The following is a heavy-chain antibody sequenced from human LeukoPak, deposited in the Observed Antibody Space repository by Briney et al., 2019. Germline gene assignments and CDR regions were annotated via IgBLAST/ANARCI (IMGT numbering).Heavy chain of an antibody. D-gene: IGHD4-23*01. CDR2: ISGSGGSA. CDR3: AKDRVTTVVAQLDY. V-gene: IGHV3-23*01. Sequence: GSLRLPCAASGFTFNSSAMSWVRQAPGKGLEWVSAISGSGGSAYDAYSVKGRFTISRDNSRNTLYLQMNSLRAEDTAVYYCAKDRVTTVVAQLDYWGQGTLVTVSS. J-gene: IGHJ4*02. CDR1: GFTFNSSA.